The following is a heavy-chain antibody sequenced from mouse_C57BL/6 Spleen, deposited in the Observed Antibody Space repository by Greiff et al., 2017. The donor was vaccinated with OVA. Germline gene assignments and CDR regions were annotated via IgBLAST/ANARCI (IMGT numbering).Heavy chain of an antibody. V-gene: IGHV1-26*01. CDR1: GYTFTDYY. J-gene: IGHJ3*01. CDR3: ARKTITTVVAPFAY. Sequence: EVQLQQSGPELVKPGASVKISCKASGYTFTDYYMNWVKQSHGKSLEWIGDINPNNGGTSYNQKFKGKATLTVDKSSSTAYMELRSLTSEDSAVYYCARKTITTVVAPFAYWGQGTLVTVSA. D-gene: IGHD1-1*01. CDR2: INPNNGGT.